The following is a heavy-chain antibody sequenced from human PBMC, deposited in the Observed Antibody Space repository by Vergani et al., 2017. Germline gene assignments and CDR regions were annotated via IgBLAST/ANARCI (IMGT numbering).Heavy chain of an antibody. J-gene: IGHJ4*02. CDR2: ISGSGGST. Sequence: EVQLLESGGGLVQPGGSLRLSCAASGFTFSSYAMSWVRQAPGKGLEWVSAISGSGGSTYYADSVKGRFTISRDNSKNTLYLQMNSLRAEDTAVYYCAKEEWVGIVVVPAAIRGGYYFDYWGQGTLVTVSS. V-gene: IGHV3-23*01. CDR1: GFTFSSYA. D-gene: IGHD2-2*01. CDR3: AKEEWVGIVVVPAAIRGGYYFDY.